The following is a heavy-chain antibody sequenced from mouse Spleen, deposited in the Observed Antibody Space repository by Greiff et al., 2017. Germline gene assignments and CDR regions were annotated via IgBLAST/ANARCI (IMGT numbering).Heavy chain of an antibody. CDR1: GYTFTDYE. V-gene: IGHV1-15*01. CDR3: TPTGRAY. D-gene: IGHD1-1*01. Sequence: QVHVKQSGAELVRPGASVTLSCKASGYTFTDYEMHWVKQTPVHGLEWIGAIDPETGGTAYNQKFKGKAILTADKSSSTAYMELRSLTSEDSAVYYCTPTGRAYWGQGTLVTVSA. CDR2: IDPETGGT. J-gene: IGHJ3*01.